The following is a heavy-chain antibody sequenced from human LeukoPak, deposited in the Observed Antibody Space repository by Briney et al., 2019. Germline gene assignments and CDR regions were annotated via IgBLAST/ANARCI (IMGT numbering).Heavy chain of an antibody. CDR2: ISPSGDTT. CDR3: AKDRIVGATPAKTPLDY. Sequence: PGGSLRLSCAGSGFPFSNYGMNWVRQAPGKGLEWVSGISPSGDTTYNADPVKGRFTISRDNSKNTLYLQMNSLRAEDTAVYYCAKDRIVGATPAKTPLDYWGQGTLVTVSS. CDR1: GFPFSNYG. V-gene: IGHV3-23*01. D-gene: IGHD1-26*01. J-gene: IGHJ4*02.